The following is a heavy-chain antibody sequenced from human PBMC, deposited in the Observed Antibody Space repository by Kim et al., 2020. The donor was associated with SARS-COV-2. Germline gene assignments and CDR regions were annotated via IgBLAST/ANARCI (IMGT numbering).Heavy chain of an antibody. D-gene: IGHD6-19*01. Sequence: NKYYADSVKGRFTISRDNSKNTLYLQMNSLRAEDTAVYYCARDYSSGCRYWGQGTLVTVSS. V-gene: IGHV3-33*01. J-gene: IGHJ4*02. CDR2: NK. CDR3: ARDYSSGCRY.